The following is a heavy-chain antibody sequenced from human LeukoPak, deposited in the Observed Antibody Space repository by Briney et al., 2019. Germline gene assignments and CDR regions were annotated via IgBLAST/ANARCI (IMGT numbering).Heavy chain of an antibody. CDR2: ISAYNGNT. J-gene: IGHJ6*03. D-gene: IGHD6-13*01. CDR1: GYTFTSYY. Sequence: ASVKVSCKASGYTFTSYYMHWVRQAPGQGLEWMGWISAYNGNTNYAQKLQGRVTMTTDTSTSTAYMELRSLRSDDTAVYYCARDLKAAGTPNSYYYYMDVWGKGTTVTVSS. V-gene: IGHV1-18*04. CDR3: ARDLKAAGTPNSYYYYMDV.